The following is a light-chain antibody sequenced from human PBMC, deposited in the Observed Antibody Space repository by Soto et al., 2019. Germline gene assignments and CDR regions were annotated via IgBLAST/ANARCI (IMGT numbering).Light chain of an antibody. J-gene: IGKJ4*01. CDR1: QSVSSN. Sequence: EVVMTHSPDTLSVSPGERATLSCRASQSVSSNLAWYQQKPGQAPRLLIYAASSRATGVPDRFSGSGSGTDFTLTISRLEPEDFAVYYCQHYVTSPLTFGGGTKVDIK. CDR3: QHYVTSPLT. V-gene: IGKV3-20*01. CDR2: AAS.